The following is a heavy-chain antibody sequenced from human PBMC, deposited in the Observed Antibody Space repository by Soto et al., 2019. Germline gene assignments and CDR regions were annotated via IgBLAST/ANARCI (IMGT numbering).Heavy chain of an antibody. D-gene: IGHD6-19*01. CDR2: VSHDGRNT. CDR1: GFTFSDYA. CDR3: ARGGRQWLVTSDFNY. J-gene: IGHJ4*02. V-gene: IGHV3-30*03. Sequence: VQLVESGGGVVQPGRSLRLSCAASGFTFSDYAMHWVRQAPGKGLEWVAVVSHDGRNTHYADSVKGRFTISRDSSKNTVSLEMTRLRAEDTAVDYWARGGRQWLVTSDFNYWGQGALVTVSS.